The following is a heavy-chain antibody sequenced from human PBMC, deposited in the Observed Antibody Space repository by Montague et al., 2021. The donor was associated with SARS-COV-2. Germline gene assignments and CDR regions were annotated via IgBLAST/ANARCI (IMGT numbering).Heavy chain of an antibody. CDR1: GDSISTSTFY. V-gene: IGHV4-39*01. J-gene: IGHJ5*02. D-gene: IGHD1-1*01. Sequence: SETLSLTYSVSGDSISTSTFYWGWIRQSPGKGLEWIGTISYNGRTFYNPSLRSRLTISVDPSENQFSLKLNSVTAADTAVYYCTRLALLVAGGIGCFDPWGQGTLVTVSS. CDR2: ISYNGRT. CDR3: TRLALLVAGGIGCFDP.